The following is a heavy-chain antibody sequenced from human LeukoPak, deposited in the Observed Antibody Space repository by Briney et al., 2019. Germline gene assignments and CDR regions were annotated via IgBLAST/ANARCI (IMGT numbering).Heavy chain of an antibody. J-gene: IGHJ4*02. CDR3: ARSGVGY. CDR2: ISSSSSYI. D-gene: IGHD2-15*01. CDR1: GFTFSRFW. Sequence: GGSLRLSCAASGFTFSRFWMSWVRQAPGKGLEWVSSISSSSSYIYYADSVKGRFTISRDNAKNSLYLQMNSLRAEDTAVYYCARSGVGYWGQGTLVTVSS. V-gene: IGHV3-21*01.